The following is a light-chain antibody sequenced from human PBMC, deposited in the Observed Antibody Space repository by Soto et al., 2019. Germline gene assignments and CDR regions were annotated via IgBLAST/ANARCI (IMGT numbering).Light chain of an antibody. V-gene: IGKV3D-20*02. J-gene: IGKJ1*01. CDR3: QQRSNWPPT. CDR1: QSVSSSY. CDR2: GAS. Sequence: IVLTQSPGILSLSPGERATLSCRASQSVSSSYLAWYQQKPGQAPRLLIYGASSRATGIPDRFSGSGSGTDFTLTISRLEPEDFAVYYCQQRSNWPPTFGQGTKVDIK.